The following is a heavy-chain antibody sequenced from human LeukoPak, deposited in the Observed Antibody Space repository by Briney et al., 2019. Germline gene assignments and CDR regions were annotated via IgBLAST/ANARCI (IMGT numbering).Heavy chain of an antibody. CDR3: FTVARGIPETFDY. V-gene: IGHV3-48*01. J-gene: IGHJ4*02. D-gene: IGHD2-15*01. CDR1: GFTFSSYS. CDR2: ISSSSSTI. Sequence: GGSLRLSCAASGFTFSSYSMNWVRQAPGKGLEWVSYISSSSSTIYYADSVKGRFTISRDNAKNSLYLQMNSLRAEDTAVYYCFTVARGIPETFDYWGQGTLVTVSS.